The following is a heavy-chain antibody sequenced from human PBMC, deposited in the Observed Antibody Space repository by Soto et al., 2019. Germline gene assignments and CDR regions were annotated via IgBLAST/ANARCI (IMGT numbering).Heavy chain of an antibody. CDR3: ARVWDDPHWYLVL. CDR2: INQDGSET. J-gene: IGHJ2*01. D-gene: IGHD1-26*01. V-gene: IGHV3-7*01. Sequence: EVQLVESGGGLVQPGGSLRLSCEASGFTFSSYWGSWVRQAPGKGLEWVTNINQDGSETSYVDSVKGRFTISRDHAKSPAYLQMNSLRSADPAVCYCARVWDDPHWYLVLWGRGNLVTVSS. CDR1: GFTFSSYW.